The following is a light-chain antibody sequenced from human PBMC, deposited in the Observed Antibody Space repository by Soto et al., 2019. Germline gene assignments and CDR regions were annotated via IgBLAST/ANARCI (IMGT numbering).Light chain of an antibody. CDR3: QQRSSWPLT. CDR2: DAS. J-gene: IGKJ4*01. CDR1: QSISRY. V-gene: IGKV3-11*01. Sequence: EIVLTQSPATLSLSPGERATLSCRASQSISRYLAWYQQKPGQAPRLLIFDASNRATGIPARLSGSGSGTDFTLTISSVEPEDFEVYYCQQRSSWPLTFGGGTKVDIK.